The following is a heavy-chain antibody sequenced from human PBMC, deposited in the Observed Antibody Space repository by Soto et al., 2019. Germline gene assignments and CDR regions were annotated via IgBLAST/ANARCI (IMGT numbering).Heavy chain of an antibody. CDR1: GFTFDDYT. J-gene: IGHJ6*02. CDR2: ISWDGGST. V-gene: IGHV3-43*01. Sequence: EVQLVESGGVVVQPGGSLRLSCAASGFTFDDYTMHWVRQAPGKGLEWVSLISWDGGSTYYADSVKGRFTISRDNSKNSLYLQMISLRTEDTALYYCAKVQWPVGTYGMDVWGQGTTVTVSS. CDR3: AKVQWPVGTYGMDV. D-gene: IGHD6-19*01.